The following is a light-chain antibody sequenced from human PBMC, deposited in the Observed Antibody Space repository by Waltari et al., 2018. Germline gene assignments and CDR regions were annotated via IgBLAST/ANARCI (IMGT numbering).Light chain of an antibody. J-gene: IGLJ1*01. V-gene: IGLV2-14*03. CDR3: NSFTSGGTYV. Sequence: QSALTQPASVSGSPGQSITIPCTGPSSDVGAYNYFSWYQQHPGKAPKLMIYDVNKRPSGVSNRFSGSKSGNTASLTISGLQAEDEADYYCNSFTSGGTYVFGTGTKVTVL. CDR2: DVN. CDR1: SSDVGAYNY.